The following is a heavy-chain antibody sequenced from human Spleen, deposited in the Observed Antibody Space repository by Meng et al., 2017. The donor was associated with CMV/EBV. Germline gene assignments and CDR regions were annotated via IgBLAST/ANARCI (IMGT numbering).Heavy chain of an antibody. J-gene: IGHJ4*02. CDR1: GYTFTDHY. CDR3: ARSSGWSRFDY. V-gene: IGHV1-2*02. Sequence: QVQLVQAGAEVKKPGASVQVSCKASGYTFTDHYMHWVRQAPGQGLEWMGWINPNSGDTNSAQKFQGRVTMTRDTSISTAYMELSRLTSGDTAVYYCARSSGWSRFDYWGQGTLVTVSS. D-gene: IGHD6-19*01. CDR2: INPNSGDT.